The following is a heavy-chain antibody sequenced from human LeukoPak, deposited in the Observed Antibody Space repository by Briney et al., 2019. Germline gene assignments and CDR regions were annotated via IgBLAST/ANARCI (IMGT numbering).Heavy chain of an antibody. J-gene: IGHJ4*02. CDR2: ISNGGST. D-gene: IGHD6-6*01. CDR1: GFTFSSYV. CDR3: AKETSSSFDY. Sequence: GGSLRLSCAASGFTFSSYVMNWVRQAPGKGLEWVSGISNGGSTYYADSVKGRFTISRDYFQNTLYLQMNSLRAEDTAVYYCAKETSSSFDYWGQGTLVTVSS. V-gene: IGHV3-23*01.